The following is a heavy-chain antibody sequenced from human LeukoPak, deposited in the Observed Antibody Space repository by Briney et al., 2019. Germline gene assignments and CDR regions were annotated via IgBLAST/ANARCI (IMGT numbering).Heavy chain of an antibody. V-gene: IGHV3-23*01. CDR1: GFTFSSYA. D-gene: IGHD3-10*01. CDR2: ISGSGGST. Sequence: GGSLRLSCAASGFTFSSYAMSWVRQAPGKGLEWVSAISGSGGSTYYADSVKGRFTISRDNSKNTLYLQMNSLRAEDTAVYYWGKGPGGGDYGSGPWGQGTLVTVSS. CDR3: GKGPGGGDYGSGP. J-gene: IGHJ5*02.